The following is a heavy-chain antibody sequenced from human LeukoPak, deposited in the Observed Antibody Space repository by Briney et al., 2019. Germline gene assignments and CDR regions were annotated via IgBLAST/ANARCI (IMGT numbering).Heavy chain of an antibody. D-gene: IGHD3-3*01. Sequence: SVKVSCKASGGTFSSYAISWVRQAPGQGLEWMGGIIPISGTANYAQKFQGRVTITADESTSTAYMELSSLRSEDTAAYYCARGFTIFEVADAFDIWGRGTMVTVSS. J-gene: IGHJ3*02. V-gene: IGHV1-69*13. CDR3: ARGFTIFEVADAFDI. CDR2: IIPISGTA. CDR1: GGTFSSYA.